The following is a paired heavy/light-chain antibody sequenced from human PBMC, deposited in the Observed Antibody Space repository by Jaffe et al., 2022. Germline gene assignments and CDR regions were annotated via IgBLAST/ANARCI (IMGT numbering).Light chain of an antibody. Sequence: DIQMTQSPSSLSASVGDRVTITCRTSQSITTHLNWYQQKPGKAPNLLIYAASTLQSGVSPRFSGSGSGTDFTLTISGLQPEDFATYYCQQTYSFYTFGQGTKLEIK. J-gene: IGKJ2*01. CDR3: QQTYSFYT. CDR1: QSITTH. V-gene: IGKV1-39*01. CDR2: AAS.
Heavy chain of an antibody. Sequence: QVQLQQSGPGLVKPSGTLSLTCAVSGGSISTTTWWNWIRQPPGKGLEWIGEIYHTGTTNYNPSLKTRGIISLDKSKNQISLNLTSVTAADTAIYYCARRSGTQWLERLDFWGQGILVTVSS. CDR1: GGSISTTTW. J-gene: IGHJ4*02. CDR3: ARRSGTQWLERLDF. CDR2: IYHTGTT. D-gene: IGHD1-1*01. V-gene: IGHV4-4*02.